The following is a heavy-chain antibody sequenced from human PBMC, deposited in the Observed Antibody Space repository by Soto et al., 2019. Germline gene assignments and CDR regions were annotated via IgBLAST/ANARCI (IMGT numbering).Heavy chain of an antibody. J-gene: IGHJ4*02. V-gene: IGHV4-59*08. D-gene: IGHD3-3*02. CDR2: IYYSGST. CDR1: GGSISSYY. Sequence: PEETLSLTCTVSGGSISSYYWSWIRQPPGKGLEWIGYIYYSGSTNYNPSLKSRVTISVDTSKNQFSLKLSSVTAADTAVYYCARLTHFWSGYYRYFDYWGQGTLVTVSS. CDR3: ARLTHFWSGYYRYFDY.